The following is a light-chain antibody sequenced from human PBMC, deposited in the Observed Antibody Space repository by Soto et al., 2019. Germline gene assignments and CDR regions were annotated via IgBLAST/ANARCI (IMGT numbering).Light chain of an antibody. V-gene: IGLV1-44*01. CDR2: NNN. J-gene: IGLJ1*01. CDR3: AAWDDSLDGPI. CDR1: SSNIGSNS. Sequence: VLTQPPSASGTPGQRVTISCSGSSSNIGSNSVNWYQQLPGTAPKLLIYNNNQRPSGVPDRFSGSKSGTSASLAISGLQSEDESDYYCAAWDDSLDGPIFGTGTKVTVL.